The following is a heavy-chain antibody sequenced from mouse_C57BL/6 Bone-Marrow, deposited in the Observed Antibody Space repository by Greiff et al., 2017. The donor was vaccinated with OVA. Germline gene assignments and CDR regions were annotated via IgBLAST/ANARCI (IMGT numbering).Heavy chain of an antibody. CDR2: INPDSSTI. CDR3: ARLYYYGSSFYYYAMDY. J-gene: IGHJ4*01. V-gene: IGHV4-1*01. CDR1: GIDFSRYW. D-gene: IGHD1-1*01. Sequence: EVKLMESGGGLVQPGGSLKLSCAASGIDFSRYWMSWVRRAPGKGLEWIGEINPDSSTINYAPSLKDKFIISRDNAKNTLYLQMSKVRSEDTALYYCARLYYYGSSFYYYAMDYWGKGTSVTVSS.